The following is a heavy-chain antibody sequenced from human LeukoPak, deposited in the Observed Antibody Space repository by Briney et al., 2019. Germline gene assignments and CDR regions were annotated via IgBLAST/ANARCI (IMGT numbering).Heavy chain of an antibody. D-gene: IGHD3-22*01. J-gene: IGHJ3*02. CDR2: IYYSGNT. V-gene: IGHV4-39*07. CDR3: ARGPYSYDSSGAFDI. CDR1: GGSISSSSYY. Sequence: SETLSLTCTVSGGSISSSSYYWGWIRQPPGKGLAWIGSIYYSGNTYYNPSLKSRVTISVDTSKNQFSLKLSSVTAADTAVYFCARGPYSYDSSGAFDIWGQGTMVTVSS.